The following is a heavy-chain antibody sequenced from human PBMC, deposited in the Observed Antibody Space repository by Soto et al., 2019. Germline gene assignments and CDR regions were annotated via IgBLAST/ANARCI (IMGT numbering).Heavy chain of an antibody. Sequence: SETLSLTCTVSGGSISSYYWSWIRQPPGKGLEWIGYIYYSGSTNYNPSLKSRVTISEDTSKNQFSLKLSSVTAADTAVYYCASRYCSGGSCSTNSYYYGMDVWGQGTTVTVSS. V-gene: IGHV4-59*01. J-gene: IGHJ6*02. CDR3: ASRYCSGGSCSTNSYYYGMDV. CDR1: GGSISSYY. D-gene: IGHD2-15*01. CDR2: IYYSGST.